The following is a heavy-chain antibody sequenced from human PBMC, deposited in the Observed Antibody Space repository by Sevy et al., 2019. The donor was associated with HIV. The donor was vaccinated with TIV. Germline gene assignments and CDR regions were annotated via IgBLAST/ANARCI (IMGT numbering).Heavy chain of an antibody. V-gene: IGHV3-30*02. Sequence: GGSLRLSCAASGVSFNTYGMQWVRQTPGKGLEWVSFIRHDGTKKYYSESVNGRFTISRDNSKRTLYLQMNSLRTDDTGLYFCTNGDYYFDYWGHGTLVTVSS. CDR3: TNGDYYFDY. J-gene: IGHJ4*01. D-gene: IGHD2-21*02. CDR2: IRHDGTKK. CDR1: GVSFNTYG.